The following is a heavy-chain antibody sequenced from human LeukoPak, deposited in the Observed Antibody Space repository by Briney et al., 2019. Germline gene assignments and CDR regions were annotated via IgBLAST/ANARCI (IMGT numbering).Heavy chain of an antibody. Sequence: LXLTXXVYGGXFSGYYWSWIRQPPGKGLEWIGEINHSGSTNYNPSLKSRVTISVDTSKNQFSLKLSSVTAADTAVYYCASRIAAAGAFYYYYGMDVWGQGTTVTVSS. D-gene: IGHD6-13*01. V-gene: IGHV4-34*01. CDR1: GGXFSGYY. CDR2: INHSGST. CDR3: ASRIAAAGAFYYYYGMDV. J-gene: IGHJ6*02.